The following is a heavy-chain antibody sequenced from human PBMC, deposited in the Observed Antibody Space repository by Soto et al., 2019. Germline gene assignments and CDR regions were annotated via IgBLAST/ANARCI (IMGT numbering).Heavy chain of an antibody. CDR1: GGSVSCGAYY. Sequence: QVQLQESDAGLVKASQTLSLTCTVSGGSVSCGAYYWTWIRQRPGKGLEWIGYIYYSGSTYYSQSLKRRLSISLDTSKNQFSLRLSSVTAADTAMYYCARARLRAVYAFDIWGQGRMVTVSS. J-gene: IGHJ3*02. V-gene: IGHV4-31*03. D-gene: IGHD5-12*01. CDR2: IYYSGST. CDR3: ARARLRAVYAFDI.